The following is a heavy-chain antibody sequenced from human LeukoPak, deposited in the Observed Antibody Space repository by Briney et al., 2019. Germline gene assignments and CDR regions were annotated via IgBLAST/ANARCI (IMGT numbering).Heavy chain of an antibody. CDR2: IYYSGST. Sequence: PSETLSLTCTVSGGSISSSSYYWGWIRQPPGKGLEWIGSIYYSGSTYYNPSLKSRVTISVDTSKNQFSLKLSSVTAADTAVYYCARGGSSGWYPVAVDYWGQGTLVTVSS. CDR1: GGSISSSSYY. CDR3: ARGGSSGWYPVAVDY. V-gene: IGHV4-39*01. D-gene: IGHD6-19*01. J-gene: IGHJ4*02.